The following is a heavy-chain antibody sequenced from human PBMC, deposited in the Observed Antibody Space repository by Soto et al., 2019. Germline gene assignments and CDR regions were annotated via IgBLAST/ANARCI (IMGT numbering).Heavy chain of an antibody. D-gene: IGHD3-9*01. V-gene: IGHV1-2*04. J-gene: IGHJ4*02. CDR1: GYTFTGYY. CDR2: INPNSGGT. CDR3: ARGPIRYFDWLLPNFDY. Sequence: ASVKVSCKASGYTFTGYYMHWVRQAPGQGLEWMGWINPNSGGTNYAQKYQGWVTMTRDTSISTAYMELSRLRSDDTAVYYCARGPIRYFDWLLPNFDYWGQGTLVTVSS.